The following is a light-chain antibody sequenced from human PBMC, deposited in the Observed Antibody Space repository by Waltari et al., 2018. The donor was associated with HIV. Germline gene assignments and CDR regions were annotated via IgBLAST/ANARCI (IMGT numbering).Light chain of an antibody. CDR2: KDT. Sequence: QSVLTQPPSASGDPGQRVTISCSGSSSNIENDNVNWYQQFPGAAPKLLIYKDTQRPSGVPDRFTGSKSGTSASLAIGGLRSDDEADYYCVGWDSRLRGYVFGAGTKVTVL. V-gene: IGLV1-47*01. CDR3: VGWDSRLRGYV. CDR1: SSNIENDN. J-gene: IGLJ1*01.